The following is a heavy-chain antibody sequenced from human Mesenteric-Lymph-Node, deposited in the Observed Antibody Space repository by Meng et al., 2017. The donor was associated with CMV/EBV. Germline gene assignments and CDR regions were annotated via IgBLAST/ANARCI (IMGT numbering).Heavy chain of an antibody. Sequence: KVSCKASGYTFTGYYMHWVRQAPGQGLEWLGWISGYNGNTNIAQKVQGRVTLTIDTSTTTAYMELRSLRSDDTALYYCARDRDGLAYWGQGTLVTVSS. V-gene: IGHV1-18*04. CDR2: ISGYNGNT. J-gene: IGHJ4*02. CDR1: GYTFTGYY. CDR3: ARDRDGLAY. D-gene: IGHD5-24*01.